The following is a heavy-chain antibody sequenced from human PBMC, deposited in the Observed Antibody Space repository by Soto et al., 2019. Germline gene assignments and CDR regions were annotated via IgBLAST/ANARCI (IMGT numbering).Heavy chain of an antibody. CDR1: GFTFSRYG. V-gene: IGHV3-30*18. D-gene: IGHD6-6*01. CDR3: AKDGEYSSSSPLDY. J-gene: IGHJ4*02. Sequence: GGSLRLSCAASGFTFSRYGMHWVRQAPGKGLEWVAVISYDGSNKYYADSVKGRFTISRDDSKNTLYLQMNSLRAEDTAVYYCAKDGEYSSSSPLDYWGQGTLVTVSS. CDR2: ISYDGSNK.